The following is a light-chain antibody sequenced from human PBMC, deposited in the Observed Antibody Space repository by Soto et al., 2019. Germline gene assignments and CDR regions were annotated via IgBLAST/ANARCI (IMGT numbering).Light chain of an antibody. CDR3: QKYGSSHIT. V-gene: IGKV1-39*02. Sequence: DIQMTQSPSSLSGSVGDRVPITGRASQSISSYLNWYQQKTGKAPKLLIYAASSLQSGVPSRLSGSGSGTDLNLTISRLEPEDFAVYYCQKYGSSHITCGQGTRLEIK. CDR2: AAS. J-gene: IGKJ5*01. CDR1: QSISSY.